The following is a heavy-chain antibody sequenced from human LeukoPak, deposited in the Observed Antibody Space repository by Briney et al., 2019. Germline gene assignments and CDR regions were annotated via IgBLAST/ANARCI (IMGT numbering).Heavy chain of an antibody. CDR1: GFTFNTYT. J-gene: IGHJ1*01. CDR3: VRDFMYNTACTGG. Sequence: GGPLRLSCAASGFTFNTYTMNRVRPAPGKGLGWVSSITASSTAIYSPDSVKGRFTISRDNSKNPLSLPMNSLRAEGTAVYDCVRDFMYNTACTGGWGQGTLVTVSS. V-gene: IGHV3-21*01. D-gene: IGHD1-1*01. CDR2: ITASSTAI.